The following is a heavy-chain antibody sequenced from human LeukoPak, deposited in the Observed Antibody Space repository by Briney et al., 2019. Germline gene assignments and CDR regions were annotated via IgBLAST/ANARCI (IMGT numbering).Heavy chain of an antibody. J-gene: IGHJ4*02. CDR2: ISAYNGNT. Sequence: ASVKVSCKASGYTFTSYGISWVRQAPGQGLEWMGWISAYNGNTNYAQKLQGRVTMTTDTSTSTAYMELRSLRSDDTAVYYCARDPMVRGVHADFDYWGQGTLVTASS. D-gene: IGHD3-10*01. CDR3: ARDPMVRGVHADFDY. CDR1: GYTFTSYG. V-gene: IGHV1-18*01.